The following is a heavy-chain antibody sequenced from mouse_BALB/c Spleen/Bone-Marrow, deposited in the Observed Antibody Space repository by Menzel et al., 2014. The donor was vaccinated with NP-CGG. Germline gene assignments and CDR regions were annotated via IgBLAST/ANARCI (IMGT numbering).Heavy chain of an antibody. Sequence: EVMLVESGGGLVQPGGSRKLSCAASGFTFSSFAMHWVRQAPEKGLEWVAYISSGSRTIYYADTVMGRFTISRDNPKNTLFLQKTSLRSDDTAMYYCARSGSSSGYFDYWGQGTTLTVSS. CDR1: GFTFSSFA. V-gene: IGHV5-17*02. CDR2: ISSGSRTI. J-gene: IGHJ2*01. D-gene: IGHD1-1*01. CDR3: ARSGSSSGYFDY.